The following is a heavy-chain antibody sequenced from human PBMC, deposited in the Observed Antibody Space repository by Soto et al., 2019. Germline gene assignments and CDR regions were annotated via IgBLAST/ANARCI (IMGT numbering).Heavy chain of an antibody. J-gene: IGHJ4*02. CDR1: GFTFSSYA. Sequence: PGGSLRLSCAASGFTFSSYAMHWVRQAPGKGLEWVAVISYDGSNKYYADSVKGRFTISRDNSKNTLYLQMNSLRAEDTAVCYCARDRRWNYEVWYFDYWGQGTLVTVSS. CDR2: ISYDGSNK. D-gene: IGHD1-7*01. V-gene: IGHV3-30-3*01. CDR3: ARDRRWNYEVWYFDY.